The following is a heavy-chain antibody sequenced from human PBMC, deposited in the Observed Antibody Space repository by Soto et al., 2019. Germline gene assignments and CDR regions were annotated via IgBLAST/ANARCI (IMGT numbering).Heavy chain of an antibody. CDR2: ISGSGDSI. Sequence: EVQLLESGGDLVQPGGSPRLSCAASRFTFNSYAMSWVRQAPGKGLEWVSVISGSGDSIHYADSVKGRFTISRDNSKNTLYLQMNSLRAEDTAIYYCTNHWWDYCSSGNCFSKYWGQVTRVTVSS. V-gene: IGHV3-23*01. J-gene: IGHJ4*02. CDR1: RFTFNSYA. D-gene: IGHD2-15*01. CDR3: TNHWWDYCSSGNCFSKY.